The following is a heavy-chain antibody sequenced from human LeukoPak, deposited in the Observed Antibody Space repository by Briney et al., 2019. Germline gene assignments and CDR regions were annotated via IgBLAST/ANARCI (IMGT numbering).Heavy chain of an antibody. D-gene: IGHD3-10*01. CDR3: ARDPYGSGAFDI. CDR1: GFTFSTYG. Sequence: GGSLRLSCAASGFTFSTYGIDWVRQTPGKGLEWVAAISYDGSNKYYADSVKGRFTISRDNSKNTLYLQMNSLRAEDTAVYFCARDPYGSGAFDIWGQGTMVTVSS. CDR2: ISYDGSNK. J-gene: IGHJ3*02. V-gene: IGHV3-30*03.